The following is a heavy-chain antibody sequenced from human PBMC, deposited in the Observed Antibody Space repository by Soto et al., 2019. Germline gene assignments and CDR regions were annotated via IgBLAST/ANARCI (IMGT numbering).Heavy chain of an antibody. V-gene: IGHV3-23*01. CDR2: ISGSGGST. Sequence: GGSLRLSCAASGFTFSSYAMSWVRQAPGKGLEWVSAISGSGGSTYYAESVKGQFTNSRDNSKNTLYVQMNGLRVEDTAVYYFAKETVYSSSWYSPFYFDYWGQGTLVTVSS. CDR1: GFTFSSYA. J-gene: IGHJ4*02. CDR3: AKETVYSSSWYSPFYFDY. D-gene: IGHD6-13*01.